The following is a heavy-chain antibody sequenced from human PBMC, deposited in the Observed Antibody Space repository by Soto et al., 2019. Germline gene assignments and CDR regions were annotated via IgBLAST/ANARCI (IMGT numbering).Heavy chain of an antibody. D-gene: IGHD3-3*01. Sequence: QVQLQQWGAGLLKPSETLSLTCAVSGGSFSGYYWSWIRQPPGKGLAWIGEINHSGSTNYNPSLKSRVTISVDTSKNQFSLKLSSVTAADTAVYYCARVAYYDFWSGYYGWGQGTLVTVSS. CDR1: GGSFSGYY. J-gene: IGHJ4*02. V-gene: IGHV4-34*01. CDR3: ARVAYYDFWSGYYG. CDR2: INHSGST.